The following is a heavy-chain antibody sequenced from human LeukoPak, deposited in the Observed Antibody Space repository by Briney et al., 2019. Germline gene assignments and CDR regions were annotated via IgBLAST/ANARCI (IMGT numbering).Heavy chain of an antibody. V-gene: IGHV4-38-2*02. CDR1: GYSIGSGFY. CDR2: IYHTGVT. J-gene: IGHJ4*02. D-gene: IGHD4-17*01. CDR3: ASGRGAYAVYYFAD. Sequence: SETLSLTCTVSGYSIGSGFYWGWIRQPPGKGLEWIGSIYHTGVTYYNPSLKSRVTISVDTSKNQFSLKLTSVTAADTAVYYCASGRGAYAVYYFADWGQGTLVTVSS.